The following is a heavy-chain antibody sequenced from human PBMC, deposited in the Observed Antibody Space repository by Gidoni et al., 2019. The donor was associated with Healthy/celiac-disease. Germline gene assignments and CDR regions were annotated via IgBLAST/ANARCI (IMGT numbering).Heavy chain of an antibody. CDR1: GVTFSSYA. D-gene: IGHD2-2*02. V-gene: IGHV1-69*01. CDR2: IIPIVGTA. CDR3: ARSDGEYQLLYPYYYGMDV. J-gene: IGHJ6*02. Sequence: QVQLVQSGAAVKKPGSSVKVSCKASGVTFSSYAISWVRQAPGQGLEWMGGIIPIVGTANYAQKFQGRVTITADESTSTAYMELSSLRSEDTAVYYCARSDGEYQLLYPYYYGMDVWGQGTTVTVSS.